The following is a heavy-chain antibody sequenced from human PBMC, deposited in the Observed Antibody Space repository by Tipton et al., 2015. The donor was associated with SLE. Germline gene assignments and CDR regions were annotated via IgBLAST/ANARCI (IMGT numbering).Heavy chain of an antibody. V-gene: IGHV4-61*05. CDR3: ARGGCSGRSCYPYYYGMDV. CDR2: IYSSGTT. CDR1: GVSISSSTYY. Sequence: TLSLTCTVSGVSISSSTYYWGWIRQPPGKGLEWIGRIYSSGTTNYYPSLKSRVTMSVDTSKNQFSLKLTSVTAADTAVYYCARGGCSGRSCYPYYYGMDVWGPGTTVTVSS. D-gene: IGHD2-15*01. J-gene: IGHJ6*02.